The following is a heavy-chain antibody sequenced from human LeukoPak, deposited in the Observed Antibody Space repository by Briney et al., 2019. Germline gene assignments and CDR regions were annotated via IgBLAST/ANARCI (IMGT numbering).Heavy chain of an antibody. Sequence: PSETLSLTCAVSGDSISSSHWWTWVRQPPGKGLEWIGEIYHRGTTNYNLSLKSRVTISVDRSKNQFSLRLTSVTAADTAVYYCARGEVGATTPHSTPFDYWGQGTLVTVSS. D-gene: IGHD1-26*01. CDR3: ARGEVGATTPHSTPFDY. J-gene: IGHJ4*02. CDR1: GDSISSSHW. V-gene: IGHV4-4*02. CDR2: IYHRGTT.